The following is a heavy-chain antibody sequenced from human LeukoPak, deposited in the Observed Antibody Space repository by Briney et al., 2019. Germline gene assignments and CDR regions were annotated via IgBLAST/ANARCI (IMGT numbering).Heavy chain of an antibody. V-gene: IGHV1-18*01. D-gene: IGHD3-3*01. Sequence: ASVKVSCTASGYTFTSYGISWVRQAPGQGLEWMGWISAYNGNTNYAQKLQGRVTMTTDTSTSTAYMELRSLRSDDTAVYYCARDGEAAVLRFLEWLSHPGMDVWGQGTTVTVSS. CDR1: GYTFTSYG. CDR2: ISAYNGNT. CDR3: ARDGEAAVLRFLEWLSHPGMDV. J-gene: IGHJ6*02.